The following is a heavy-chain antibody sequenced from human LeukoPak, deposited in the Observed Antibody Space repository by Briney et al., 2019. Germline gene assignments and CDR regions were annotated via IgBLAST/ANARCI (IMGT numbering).Heavy chain of an antibody. D-gene: IGHD3-22*01. CDR1: GDSISSYY. J-gene: IGHJ4*02. CDR3: ASHYDSSGYHLSPFDF. CDR2: ICNSGST. V-gene: IGHV4-59*08. Sequence: PSETLSLTCTVSGDSISSYYWSWIRQPPGKGLEWIGYICNSGSTNYNPSLKSRVTISVDTSKKQLSLKLSSVTAADTAVYYCASHYDSSGYHLSPFDFWGRGILVTVSA.